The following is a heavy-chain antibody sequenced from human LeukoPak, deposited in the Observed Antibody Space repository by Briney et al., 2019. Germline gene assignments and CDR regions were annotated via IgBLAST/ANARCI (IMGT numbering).Heavy chain of an antibody. CDR2: INHTGST. V-gene: IGHV4-38-2*02. CDR3: ARATSLIAAAGTTIDY. D-gene: IGHD6-13*01. J-gene: IGHJ4*02. CDR1: GYSISSRYY. Sequence: SETLSLTCTVSGYSISSRYYWGWIRQPPGKGLEWLGEINHTGSTNYNPSLKSRVTISVDTSKNQFSLKLSSVTAADTAVYYCARATSLIAAAGTTIDYWGQGTLVTVSS.